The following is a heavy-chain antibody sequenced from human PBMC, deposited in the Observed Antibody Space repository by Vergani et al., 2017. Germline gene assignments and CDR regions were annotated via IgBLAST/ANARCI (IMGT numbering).Heavy chain of an antibody. V-gene: IGHV1-18*04. J-gene: IGHJ5*02. CDR1: GYTFTSYG. CDR2: ISAYNGNT. CDR3: ARDTEYYDSSGYYYGWFDP. Sequence: QVQLVQSGAEVKKPGASVKVSCKASGYTFTSYGISWVRQAPGQGLEWMGWISAYNGNTNYAQKLQGRVTMTTDTSTSTAYMELRRLRSDDTAVYYCARDTEYYDSSGYYYGWFDPWGQGTLVTVSS. D-gene: IGHD3-22*01.